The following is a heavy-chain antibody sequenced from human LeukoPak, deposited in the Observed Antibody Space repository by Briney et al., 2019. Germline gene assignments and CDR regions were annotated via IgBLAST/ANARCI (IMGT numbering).Heavy chain of an antibody. J-gene: IGHJ6*03. CDR2: INHSGST. CDR1: GGSFSGYY. D-gene: IGHD5-18*01. V-gene: IGHV4-34*01. Sequence: SGTLSLTCAVYGGSFSGYYWSWIRQPPGKGLEWIGEINHSGSTNYNPSLKSRVTISVDTSKNQFSLKLSSVTAADTAVYYCARGPWIQLWSSFYYYYYYMDVWGKGTTVTVSS. CDR3: ARGPWIQLWSSFYYYYYYMDV.